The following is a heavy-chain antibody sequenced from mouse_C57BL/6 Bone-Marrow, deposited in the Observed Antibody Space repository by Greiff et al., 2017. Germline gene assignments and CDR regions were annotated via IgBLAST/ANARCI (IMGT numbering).Heavy chain of an antibody. D-gene: IGHD3-2*02. V-gene: IGHV1-81*01. CDR1: GYTFTSYG. CDR3: ARSGPIYYWAMDY. J-gene: IGHJ4*01. Sequence: VQGVESGAELARPGASVKLSCKASGYTFTSYGISWVKQRTGQGLEWIGEIYPRSGNTYYNAKFKGKATLTADKSSSTAYMELRSLTSEDSAVYFCARSGPIYYWAMDYWGQGTSVTVSS. CDR2: IYPRSGNT.